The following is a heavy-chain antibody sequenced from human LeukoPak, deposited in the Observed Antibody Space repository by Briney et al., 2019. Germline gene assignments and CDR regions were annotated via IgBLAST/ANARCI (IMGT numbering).Heavy chain of an antibody. J-gene: IGHJ4*02. CDR1: GFTFSSYA. D-gene: IGHD2-2*01. CDR2: ISGSGGST. V-gene: IGHV3-23*01. Sequence: GGSLRLSCAASGFTFSSYAMSWVRQAPGEGLEWVSAISGSGGSTYYADSVKGRFTISRDNSKNTLYLQMNSLRAEDTAVYYCAEVRSSVPAAAYNNWGQGTLVTVSS. CDR3: AEVRSSVPAAAYNN.